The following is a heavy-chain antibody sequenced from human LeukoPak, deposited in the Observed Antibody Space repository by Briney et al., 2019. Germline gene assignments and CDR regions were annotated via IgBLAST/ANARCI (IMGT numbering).Heavy chain of an antibody. Sequence: GGSLRLSCAASGFTFSSYWMSWVRQAPGKGLEWVANIKQDGSEKYYVDSVKGRFTISRDNAKNSLYLQMNSLRAEDTAVYYCAGETFFVKGGGSYYYYYYMDVWGKGTTVTVSS. V-gene: IGHV3-7*01. D-gene: IGHD2-15*01. CDR3: AGETFFVKGGGSYYYYYYMDV. CDR1: GFTFSSYW. CDR2: IKQDGSEK. J-gene: IGHJ6*03.